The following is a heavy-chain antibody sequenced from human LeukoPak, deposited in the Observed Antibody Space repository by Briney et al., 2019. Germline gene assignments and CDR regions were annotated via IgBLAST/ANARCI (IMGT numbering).Heavy chain of an antibody. J-gene: IGHJ4*02. CDR1: GGTISSYY. CDR2: IYTSGST. Sequence: SETLSLTCTVSGGTISSYYWSWIRQPAGKGLEGIGRIYTSGSTNYNPSLKSRVTMSVDTSKNQFSLKLSSVTAADTAVYYCARDQGIAAAGTFDYWGQGTLVTVSS. D-gene: IGHD6-13*01. V-gene: IGHV4-4*07. CDR3: ARDQGIAAAGTFDY.